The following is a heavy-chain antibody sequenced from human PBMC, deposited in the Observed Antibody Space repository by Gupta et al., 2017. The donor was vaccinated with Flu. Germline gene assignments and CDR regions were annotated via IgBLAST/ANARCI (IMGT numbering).Heavy chain of an antibody. D-gene: IGHD3-22*01. V-gene: IGHV1-18*01. CDR2: ISGFNGHT. Sequence: QVQLEQSGSEVKRPGASLRVSCKASDYNFLLYGIHWVRQAPGQGLEWMGWISGFNGHTNYAQNFQGRVSMTTDRSTSTAHLDLRSLRSDDAAVYYCATVFSSHSASSGTEAFDLWGQGTLVTVSS. CDR1: DYNFLLYG. J-gene: IGHJ3*01. CDR3: ATVFSSHSASSGTEAFDL.